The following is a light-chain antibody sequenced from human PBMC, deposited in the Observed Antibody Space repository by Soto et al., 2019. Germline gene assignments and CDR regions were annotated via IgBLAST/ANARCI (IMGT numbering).Light chain of an antibody. CDR3: SSYAGSNNVVEV. CDR1: SSDVGGYNY. J-gene: IGLJ2*01. Sequence: QSALTQPPSASGSPGQSVTISCTGTSSDVGGYNYVSWYQQHPGKAPKLMIYEVSKRPSGVPDRFSGSKSGNTASLTVSGLQAEDEADYYCSSYAGSNNVVEVFGGGTQLTVL. V-gene: IGLV2-8*01. CDR2: EVS.